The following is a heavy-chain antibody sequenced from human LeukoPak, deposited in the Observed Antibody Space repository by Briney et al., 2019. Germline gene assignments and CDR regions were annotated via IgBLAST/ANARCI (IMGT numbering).Heavy chain of an antibody. J-gene: IGHJ4*02. CDR3: ARVRYRLAETYIDY. D-gene: IGHD3-16*01. CDR1: GYTFTGYY. CDR2: INPNSGGT. Sequence: ASVKVSCKASGYTFTGYYIHWVRQAPGQGLEWMGWINPNSGGTNYAQKFQGRVTMTRDTSISTAYMELSRLRSDDTTVYYCARVRYRLAETYIDYWGQGTLATVSS. V-gene: IGHV1-2*02.